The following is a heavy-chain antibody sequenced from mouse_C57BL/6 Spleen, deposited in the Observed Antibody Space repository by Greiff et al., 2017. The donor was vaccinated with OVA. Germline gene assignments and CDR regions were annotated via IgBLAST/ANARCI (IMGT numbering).Heavy chain of an antibody. Sequence: DVKLQESGAELVKPGASVKLSCTASGFNIKDYYMHWVKQRTEQGLEWIGRIDPEDGETKYAPKFQGKAPITADTPSKTAYLQLSSLTSEDTAVYYCARSGDGYRWFAYWGQGTLVTVSA. J-gene: IGHJ3*01. CDR1: GFNIKDYY. V-gene: IGHV14-2*01. CDR2: IDPEDGET. D-gene: IGHD2-3*01. CDR3: ARSGDGYRWFAY.